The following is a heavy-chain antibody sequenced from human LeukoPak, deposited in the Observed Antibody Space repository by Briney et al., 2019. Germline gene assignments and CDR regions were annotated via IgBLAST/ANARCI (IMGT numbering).Heavy chain of an antibody. Sequence: SETLSLSCAVSGYYIRSGLYWGWIRQPPGKGLEWIARMFHSGSRYYNPSLRSRAVISLDTSKNQFFLKLTSVTAADTAVYYCARDPPGYWGQGILVSVSS. V-gene: IGHV4-38-2*02. J-gene: IGHJ4*02. CDR2: MFHSGSR. CDR1: GYYIRSGLY. CDR3: ARDPPGY.